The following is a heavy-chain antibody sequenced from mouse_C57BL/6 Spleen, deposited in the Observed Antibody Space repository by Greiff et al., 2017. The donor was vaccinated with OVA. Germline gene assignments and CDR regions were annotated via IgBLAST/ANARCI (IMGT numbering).Heavy chain of an antibody. V-gene: IGHV1-26*01. CDR1: GYTFTDYY. Sequence: EVQLQQSGPELVKPGASVKISCKASGYTFTDYYMNWVKQSHGKSLEWIGDINPNNGGTSYNQKFKGKATLTVDKSSSTAYMELRSLTSEDSAVYYCARDDYVSAWFAYWGQGTLVTVSA. CDR2: INPNNGGT. CDR3: ARDDYVSAWFAY. D-gene: IGHD2-4*01. J-gene: IGHJ3*01.